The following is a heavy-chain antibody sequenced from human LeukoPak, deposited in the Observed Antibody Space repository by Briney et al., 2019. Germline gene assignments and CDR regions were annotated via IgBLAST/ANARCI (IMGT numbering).Heavy chain of an antibody. J-gene: IGHJ4*01. D-gene: IGHD3-22*01. CDR3: ARQYYDSSGYYQHFDY. CDR1: GGTFSSYA. V-gene: IGHV1-69*05. CDR2: IIPIFGTA. Sequence: ASVKVSCKASGGTFSSYAISWVRQAPGQGLEWMGGIIPIFGTANYAQKFQGRVTITTDESTSTAYMELSSLRSEDTAVYYCARQYYDSSGYYQHFDYWGQGTPVTVSS.